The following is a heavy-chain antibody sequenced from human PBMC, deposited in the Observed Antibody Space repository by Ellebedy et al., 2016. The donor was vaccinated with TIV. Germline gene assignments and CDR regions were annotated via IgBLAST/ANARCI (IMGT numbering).Heavy chain of an antibody. CDR3: AREKATVTNAFDI. D-gene: IGHD4-17*01. Sequence: ESLKISXTVSGGSISSSSYYWGWIRQPPGKGLEWIGSIYYSGSTYYNPSLKSRVTISVDTSKNQFSLKLSSVTAADTAVYYCAREKATVTNAFDIWGQGTMVTVSS. CDR2: IYYSGST. J-gene: IGHJ3*02. V-gene: IGHV4-39*01. CDR1: GGSISSSSYY.